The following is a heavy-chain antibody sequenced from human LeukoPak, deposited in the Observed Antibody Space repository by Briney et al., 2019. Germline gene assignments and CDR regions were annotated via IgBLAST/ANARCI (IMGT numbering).Heavy chain of an antibody. D-gene: IGHD1-26*01. J-gene: IGHJ3*02. CDR2: IVGSGGKT. CDR3: AKSLLTTASGTGRAFDI. CDR1: GFTFSSYV. V-gene: IGHV3-23*01. Sequence: QPGGSLRLSCAASGFTFSSYVMSWVRQAPGKGLEWVSDIVGSGGKTYYTDSVKGRFTISRDNSKNTLYLQMDSLRAEDTAKYYCAKSLLTTASGTGRAFDIWGQGTVVTVSA.